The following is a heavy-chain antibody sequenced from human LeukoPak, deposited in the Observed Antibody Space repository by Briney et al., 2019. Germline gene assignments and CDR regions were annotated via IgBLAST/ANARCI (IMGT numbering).Heavy chain of an antibody. J-gene: IGHJ4*02. Sequence: SETLSLTCTVSGDSISSSGYYWGWIRQPPGKGLEWIGSIYYSGSTYCNPSLKSRVTISVDTSKNQFSLKLSSVTAADTAVYYCQIVVVTMLDYWGQGTLVTVSS. CDR1: GDSISSSGYY. V-gene: IGHV4-39*01. D-gene: IGHD2-21*02. CDR2: IYYSGST. CDR3: QIVVVTMLDY.